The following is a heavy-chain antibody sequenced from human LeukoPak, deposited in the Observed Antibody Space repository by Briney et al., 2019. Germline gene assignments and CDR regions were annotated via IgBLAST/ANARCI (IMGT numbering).Heavy chain of an antibody. CDR3: AKGTGYSYISDAMDV. CDR1: GFTFGDYA. J-gene: IGHJ6*02. V-gene: IGHV3-9*01. D-gene: IGHD5-18*01. CDR2: ISWNSGTI. Sequence: GGSLRLSCAASGFTFGDYAMHWVRQPPGKGLEWVSGISWNSGTIGYADSVKGRFTSSRDNAKNSLYLQMNSLRAEDTALYYCAKGTGYSYISDAMDVWGQGTTVTVSS.